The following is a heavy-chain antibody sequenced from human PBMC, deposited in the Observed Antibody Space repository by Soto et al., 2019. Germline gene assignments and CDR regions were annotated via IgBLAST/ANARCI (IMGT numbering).Heavy chain of an antibody. J-gene: IGHJ4*02. CDR3: ARDSCVGDCSPDY. Sequence: GGSLRLSCAASGFTLNSHWMSWVRQAPGKGLEGVANIKLDGSEKFYVDSVKGRFTISRDNAENSLYLQMNSLRAEDTAVYYCARDSCVGDCSPDYWGQGTLVTVSS. CDR1: GFTLNSHW. D-gene: IGHD2-21*02. V-gene: IGHV3-7*01. CDR2: IKLDGSEK.